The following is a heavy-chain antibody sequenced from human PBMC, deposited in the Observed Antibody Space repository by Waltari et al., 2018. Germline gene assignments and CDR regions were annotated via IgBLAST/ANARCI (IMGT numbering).Heavy chain of an antibody. D-gene: IGHD6-13*01. CDR3: ARRGIAAAATGVIDY. CDR2: IYPCDAET. V-gene: IGHV5-51*03. Sequence: EVQLVQSGAEVKKPGESLKISCTGSGYSFTSYWIGWVRQMPGTGLEWMGIIYPCDAETRYSPSVQGQVTISADKSISTAYLQGSSLKSSDTAMYYCARRGIAAAATGVIDYWGQGTLVTVSS. CDR1: GYSFTSYW. J-gene: IGHJ4*02.